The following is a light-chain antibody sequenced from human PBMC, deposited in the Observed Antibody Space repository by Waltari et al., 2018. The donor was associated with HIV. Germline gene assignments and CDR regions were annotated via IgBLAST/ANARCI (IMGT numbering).Light chain of an antibody. Sequence: DIQMTQSPSTLSASIGDRVSITCRASHNVGTWLAWYQQKPGKAPSLIISKTSTLESGVPTNFSGSGSGTYFTLTISALRPDDFASYFCQQYSSFPITFGKGTKL. J-gene: IGKJ2*01. CDR2: KTS. CDR1: HNVGTW. V-gene: IGKV1-5*03. CDR3: QQYSSFPIT.